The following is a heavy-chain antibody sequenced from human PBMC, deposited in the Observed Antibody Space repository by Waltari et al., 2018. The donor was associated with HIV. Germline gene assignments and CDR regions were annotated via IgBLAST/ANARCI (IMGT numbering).Heavy chain of an antibody. CDR2: IYPGDSDT. D-gene: IGHD6-19*01. V-gene: IGHV5-51*01. J-gene: IGHJ6*02. CDR3: ARHTSSGWQYYYYGMDV. Sequence: MGIIYPGDSDTRYSPSFQGQVTISADKSISTAYLQWSSLKASDTAMYYCARHTSSGWQYYYYGMDVWGQGTTVTVSS.